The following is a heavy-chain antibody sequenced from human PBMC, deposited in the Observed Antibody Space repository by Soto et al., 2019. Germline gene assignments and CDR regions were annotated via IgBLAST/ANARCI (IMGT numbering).Heavy chain of an antibody. CDR2: ISAYNGNT. V-gene: IGHV1-18*01. Sequence: VASVKVSCKASGYTFTSYGISWVRQAPGQGLEWMGWISAYNGNTNYAQKLQGRVTMTTDTSTSTAYMELRSLISDDTAVYYCAKAAPSRFLAHWGQGTLVTVSS. CDR1: GYTFTSYG. CDR3: AKAAPSRFLAH. D-gene: IGHD3-3*01. J-gene: IGHJ4*02.